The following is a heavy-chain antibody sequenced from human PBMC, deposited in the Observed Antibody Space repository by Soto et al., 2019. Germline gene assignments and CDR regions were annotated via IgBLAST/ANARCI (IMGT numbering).Heavy chain of an antibody. CDR2: IYFTGST. D-gene: IGHD3-22*01. V-gene: IGHV4-31*03. CDR1: GGSISSGGYY. CDR3: ARGYNYYDSSNYYYNYFDF. J-gene: IGHJ4*02. Sequence: PSETLSLTCTVSGGSISSGGYYWSWIRQHPGKGLEWIGYIYFTGSTHYNPSLKSRVTMSVDTSKNQFSLKLSSVTAADTAVYYCARGYNYYDSSNYYYNYFDFWGQGTLVTVSS.